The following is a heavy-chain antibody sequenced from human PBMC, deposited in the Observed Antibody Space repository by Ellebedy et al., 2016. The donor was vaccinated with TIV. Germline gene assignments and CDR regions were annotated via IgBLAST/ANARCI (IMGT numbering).Heavy chain of an antibody. Sequence: AASVKVSCKASGYIFTNYDITWVRQATGQGLEWMGWMNPNSGNTGYAQKFQGRVTMTRNTSITTAYMELTSLRAEDTAVYFCARRQHYRSDNWGQGTRVTVSS. CDR3: ARRQHYRSDN. J-gene: IGHJ4*02. CDR1: GYIFTNYD. V-gene: IGHV1-8*01. D-gene: IGHD4-11*01. CDR2: MNPNSGNT.